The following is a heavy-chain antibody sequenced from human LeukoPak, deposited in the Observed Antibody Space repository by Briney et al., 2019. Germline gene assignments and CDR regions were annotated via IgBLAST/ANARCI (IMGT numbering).Heavy chain of an antibody. Sequence: SETLSLTCTVSGGSISIYYWSWIRQPPGKGLECIGYIYYSGSTNSNPSLKSRVTISVDTSKNQFSLKLSSVTAADTAVYYCARYSPYDFWSGYYIAYAFDIWGQGTMVTVSS. CDR2: IYYSGST. D-gene: IGHD3-3*01. CDR3: ARYSPYDFWSGYYIAYAFDI. J-gene: IGHJ3*02. V-gene: IGHV4-59*08. CDR1: GGSISIYY.